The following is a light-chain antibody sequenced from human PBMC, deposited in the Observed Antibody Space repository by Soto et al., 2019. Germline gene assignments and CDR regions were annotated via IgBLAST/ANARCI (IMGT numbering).Light chain of an antibody. CDR3: TSYTSSSTLV. CDR1: SSDVGGYKY. Sequence: QSALTQPASVSASPGQSITISCTGTSSDVGGYKYVSWYQQHPGKAPKLMIYEVSNRPSGVSNRFSGSKSGNTASLTIPGLQAEDEADYYCTSYTSSSTLVFGGGTKLTVL. V-gene: IGLV2-14*01. J-gene: IGLJ2*01. CDR2: EVS.